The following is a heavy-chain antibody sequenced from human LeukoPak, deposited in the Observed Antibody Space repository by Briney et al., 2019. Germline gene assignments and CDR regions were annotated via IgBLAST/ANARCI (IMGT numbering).Heavy chain of an antibody. CDR3: ARGGYCTNGVCYFGY. CDR2: IYYSGST. D-gene: IGHD2-8*01. V-gene: IGHV4-59*01. CDR1: GGSISSYY. J-gene: IGHJ4*02. Sequence: SETLSLTCTVSGGSISSYYWSWIRQPPGKGLEWIGYIYYSGSTNYNPSLKSRVTISVDTSKNQFSLKLSSVTAADTAVYYCARGGYCTNGVCYFGYWGQGTLVTVSS.